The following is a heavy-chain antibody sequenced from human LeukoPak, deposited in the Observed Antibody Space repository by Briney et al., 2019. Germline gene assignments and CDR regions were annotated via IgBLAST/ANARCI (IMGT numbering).Heavy chain of an antibody. Sequence: GGSLRLSCVASGFTFTNYAMSWVRQAPGKGQEWVSAITGSDGSSYYADSVKGRFTISRDNSKNTLYLQVNSLRAEDTAVYYCAKWGDYDILTGYYVPDYWGQGTLVTVSS. CDR1: GFTFTNYA. V-gene: IGHV3-23*01. CDR3: AKWGDYDILTGYYVPDY. D-gene: IGHD3-9*01. J-gene: IGHJ4*02. CDR2: ITGSDGSS.